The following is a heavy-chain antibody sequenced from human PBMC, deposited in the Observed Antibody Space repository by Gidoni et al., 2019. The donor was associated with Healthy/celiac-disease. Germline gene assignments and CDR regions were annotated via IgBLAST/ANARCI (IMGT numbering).Heavy chain of an antibody. CDR1: GFTFSSYG. Sequence: QVQLVESGGGVVQPGRSLRLSCSASGFTFSSYGMHWVRQAPGKGLEWVAVIWYDGSNKYYADSVKGRFTISRDNSKNTLYLQMNSLRAEDTAVYYCARQDQGFDYWGQGTLVTVSS. V-gene: IGHV3-33*01. D-gene: IGHD2-2*01. CDR2: IWYDGSNK. CDR3: ARQDQGFDY. J-gene: IGHJ4*02.